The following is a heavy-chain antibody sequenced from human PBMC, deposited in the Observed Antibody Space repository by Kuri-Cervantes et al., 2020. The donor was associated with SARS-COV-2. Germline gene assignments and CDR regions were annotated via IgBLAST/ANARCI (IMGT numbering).Heavy chain of an antibody. J-gene: IGHJ4*02. V-gene: IGHV4-30-4*08. CDR3: ARHSRLVDFDY. CDR2: IYYSGST. Sequence: SCTVSGGSISSGDYYWSWIRQPPGKGLEWIGYIYYSGSTYYNPSLKSRVTISVDTSKNQFSLKLSSVTAADTAVCYCARHSRLVDFDYWGQGTLVTVSS. CDR1: GGSISSGDYY. D-gene: IGHD6-19*01.